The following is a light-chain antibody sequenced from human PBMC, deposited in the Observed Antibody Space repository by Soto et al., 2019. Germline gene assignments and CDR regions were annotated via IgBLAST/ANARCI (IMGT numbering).Light chain of an antibody. J-gene: IGKJ4*01. CDR2: DAT. CDR1: QSVGIY. Sequence: VLTQSPVTLSLSPGETATLFCKASQSVGIYLGWFQQKPGQAPRVLIYDATNRAGGVPDRFSGSGSGTDFTLTISSLEAEDSAVYYRQQRDIWPPLTFGGGTKLEIK. CDR3: QQRDIWPPLT. V-gene: IGKV3-11*01.